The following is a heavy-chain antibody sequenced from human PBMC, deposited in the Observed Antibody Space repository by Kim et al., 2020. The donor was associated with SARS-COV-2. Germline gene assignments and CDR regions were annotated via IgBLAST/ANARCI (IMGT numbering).Heavy chain of an antibody. CDR3: ARGRPGNFQH. D-gene: IGHD6-6*01. CDR2: ST. V-gene: IGHV1-46*01. J-gene: IGHJ1*01. Sequence: STSYAQKFQGRVTRTRDTSTSTVYMELSSLRSEDTAVYYCARGRPGNFQHWGQGTLVTVSS.